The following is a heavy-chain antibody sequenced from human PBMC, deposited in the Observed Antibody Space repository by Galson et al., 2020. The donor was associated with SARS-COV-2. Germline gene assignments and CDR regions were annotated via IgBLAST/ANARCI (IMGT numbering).Heavy chain of an antibody. D-gene: IGHD4-17*01. CDR1: DGPISSYY. CDR3: ARDPAPLYGDNYYYGMDV. Sequence: SQNLSLTCSVSDGPISSYYWSWIRQPPGKGLEWIGYISYSGSTNYNPSLRSRVTISVDMSKNQFSLKLSSVTAADTAVYYCARDPAPLYGDNYYYGMDVWGRGTTVTVSS. CDR2: ISYSGST. V-gene: IGHV4-59*01. J-gene: IGHJ6*02.